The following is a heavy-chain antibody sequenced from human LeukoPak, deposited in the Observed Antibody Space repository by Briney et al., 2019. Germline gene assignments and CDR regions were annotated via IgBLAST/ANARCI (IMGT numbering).Heavy chain of an antibody. D-gene: IGHD1-26*01. J-gene: IGHJ6*02. CDR1: GFTFSSYG. CDR2: IWYDGSNK. V-gene: IGHV3-33*01. Sequence: GGSLRLSCAASGFTFSSYGMHRVRQAPGKGLEWVAVIWYDGSNKYYADSVKGRFTISRDNSKNTLYLQMNSLRAEDTAVYYCARVGATYYYYGMDVWGQGTTVTVSS. CDR3: ARVGATYYYYGMDV.